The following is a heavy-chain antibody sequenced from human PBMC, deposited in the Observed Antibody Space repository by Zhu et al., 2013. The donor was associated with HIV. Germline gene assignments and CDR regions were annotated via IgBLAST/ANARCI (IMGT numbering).Heavy chain of an antibody. J-gene: IGHJ4*02. V-gene: IGHV1-8*01. D-gene: IGHD3-22*01. CDR1: GYTFASYD. Sequence: QVQLVQSGAEVKKPGASVKVSCQASGYTFASYDINWVRKAPGQGLEWMGWLNPNSGNTGYAQKFQGRVTMTGNTSISTAYMELSSLRSEDTAVYYCARGHGVVNITSYYFDYWGQGSLVTVSS. CDR3: ARGHGVVNITSYYFDY. CDR2: LNPNSGNT.